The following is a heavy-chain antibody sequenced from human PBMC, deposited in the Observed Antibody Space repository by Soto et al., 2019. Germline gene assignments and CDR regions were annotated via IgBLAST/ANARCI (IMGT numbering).Heavy chain of an antibody. CDR3: ARASAAGKYHYGMAF. CDR1: GYSFTSYW. J-gene: IGHJ6*02. Sequence: GESLKISCKGSGYSFTSYWIGWVRQMPGKGLEWMGFIYPGDSDTRYSPSFQGQVTISADKSISTAYLQWSSLKASDTAMYYCARASAAGKYHYGMAFWGQGSSVTVSS. D-gene: IGHD6-13*01. V-gene: IGHV5-51*01. CDR2: IYPGDSDT.